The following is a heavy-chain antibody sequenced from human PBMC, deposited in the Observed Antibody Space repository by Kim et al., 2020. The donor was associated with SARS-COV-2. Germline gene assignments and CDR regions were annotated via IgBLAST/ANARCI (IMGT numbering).Heavy chain of an antibody. Sequence: ASVKVSCKVSGYTLTELSMHWVRQAPGKGLEWMGGFDPEDGETIYAQKFQGRVTMTEDTSTDTAYMELSSLRSEDTAVYYCATSDYYGSGSWGRAFDIWGQGTMVTVSS. CDR2: FDPEDGET. CDR1: GYTLTELS. J-gene: IGHJ3*02. V-gene: IGHV1-24*01. CDR3: ATSDYYGSGSWGRAFDI. D-gene: IGHD3-10*01.